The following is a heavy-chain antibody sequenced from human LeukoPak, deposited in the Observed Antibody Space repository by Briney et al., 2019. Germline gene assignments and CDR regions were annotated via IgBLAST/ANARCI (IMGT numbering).Heavy chain of an antibody. J-gene: IGHJ3*02. Sequence: GGSLRLSCAASGFTVSTNYMSWVRQAPGKGLEWVSVIYRDGRTYYADSVKGRFTISRDNSKNTLYLQMNSLRAEDTAVYYCARDSGRFDVFDIWGQGAMFSASS. D-gene: IGHD3-10*01. CDR2: IYRDGRT. CDR1: GFTVSTNY. V-gene: IGHV3-53*01. CDR3: ARDSGRFDVFDI.